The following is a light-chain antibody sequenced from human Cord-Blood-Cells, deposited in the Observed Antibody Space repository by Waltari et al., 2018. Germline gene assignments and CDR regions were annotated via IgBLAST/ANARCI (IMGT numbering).Light chain of an antibody. V-gene: IGKV1-5*03. Sequence: DIQMTQSPSTLSASVGDRVTITCRASQSISSWLAWYQQKPGKAPKLLFYKASSLESGVPSRFSGSGSGTEFTLTISSLQPDDFATYYCQQYNSYSQTCGQGTKVEIK. CDR2: KAS. J-gene: IGKJ1*01. CDR3: QQYNSYSQT. CDR1: QSISSW.